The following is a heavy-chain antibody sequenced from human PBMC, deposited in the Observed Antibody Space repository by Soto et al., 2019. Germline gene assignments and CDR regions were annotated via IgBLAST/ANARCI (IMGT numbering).Heavy chain of an antibody. CDR3: ARGQRGGSMDV. V-gene: IGHV4-39*01. CDR1: GGSISPNNNY. Sequence: PSETLSLTCSVSGGSISPNNNYWGGIRQPPGKGLEYIGNIYYRGTTSYNPSLKSRVSISVDTSENQFSLSLSSVTAADTAVYYCARGQRGGSMDVWGKGTTVTVSS. J-gene: IGHJ6*03. D-gene: IGHD5-12*01. CDR2: IYYRGTT.